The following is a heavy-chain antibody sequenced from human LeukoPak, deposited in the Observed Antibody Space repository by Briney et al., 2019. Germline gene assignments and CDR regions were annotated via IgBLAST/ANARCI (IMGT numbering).Heavy chain of an antibody. J-gene: IGHJ4*02. CDR3: ATRILQSLDY. CDR2: ISYDGSDK. Sequence: GGSLRLSCAASGFTFSNYAMHWVRQAPGKGLEWVAVISYDGSDKYYADSVKGRFTISRDNAKNTLYLQMNSLRAEDTAVYYCATRILQSLDYWGQGTLVTVSS. V-gene: IGHV3-30-3*01. D-gene: IGHD4-11*01. CDR1: GFTFSNYA.